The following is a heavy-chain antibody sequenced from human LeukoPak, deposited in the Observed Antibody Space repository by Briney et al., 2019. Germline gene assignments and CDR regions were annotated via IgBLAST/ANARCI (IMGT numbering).Heavy chain of an antibody. J-gene: IGHJ5*02. CDR2: INPSGDVR. CDR1: GYTFGTHW. V-gene: IGHV1-46*01. D-gene: IGHD1-26*01. Sequence: ASVKVSCKASGYTFGTHWMHWVRQAPGQGLEWMGIINPSGDVRLYARKFQGRVTVTRDMSTRTVYMELSDLRPEDTAVYYCARDFSGEWEQLTGWWFDPWGQGTLVIASS. CDR3: ARDFSGEWEQLTGWWFDP.